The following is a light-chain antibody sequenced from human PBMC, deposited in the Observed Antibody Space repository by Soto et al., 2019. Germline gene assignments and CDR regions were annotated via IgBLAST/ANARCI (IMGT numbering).Light chain of an antibody. CDR1: SSDVGAYNY. CDR2: EVS. Sequence: QSALTQPASVSGSPGQSITISCTGSSSDVGAYNYVSWYQQYPGKVPKLIIYEVSNRPSGVSNRFSGSKSGTSASLAISGLQSEDEADYFCASWDDSLNGPVFGGGTKLTVL. CDR3: ASWDDSLNGPV. V-gene: IGLV2-14*01. J-gene: IGLJ2*01.